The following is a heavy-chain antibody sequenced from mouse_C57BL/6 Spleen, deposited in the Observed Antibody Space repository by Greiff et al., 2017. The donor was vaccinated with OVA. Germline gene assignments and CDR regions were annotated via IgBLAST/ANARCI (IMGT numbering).Heavy chain of an antibody. D-gene: IGHD1-1*01. CDR2: IWSGGST. CDR3: ARTRGYGSSFWYFDV. V-gene: IGHV2-2*01. J-gene: IGHJ1*03. Sequence: QVQLKESGPGLVQPSQSLSITCTVSGFSLTSYGVHWVRQSPGKGLEWLGVIWSGGSTDYNAAFISRLSISKDNSKSQVFFKMNSLQADDTAIYYCARTRGYGSSFWYFDVWGTGTTVTVSS. CDR1: GFSLTSYG.